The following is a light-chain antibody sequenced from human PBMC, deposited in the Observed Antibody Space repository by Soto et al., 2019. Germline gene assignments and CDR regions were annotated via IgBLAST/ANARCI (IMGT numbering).Light chain of an antibody. CDR2: DAS. Sequence: TQSPFTLSWSPGERATPSCRASQSVRTYLAWYQVKPCQAPRLLIYDASRRASGVPARFSGSGSGTDFTLTISSLEPEDFAVFYCQQYGISITFGQGTRLAIK. V-gene: IGKV3-11*01. CDR3: QQYGISIT. J-gene: IGKJ5*01. CDR1: QSVRTY.